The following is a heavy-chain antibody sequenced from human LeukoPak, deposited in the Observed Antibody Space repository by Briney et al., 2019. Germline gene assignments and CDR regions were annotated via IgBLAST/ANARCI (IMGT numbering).Heavy chain of an antibody. J-gene: IGHJ4*02. V-gene: IGHV1-8*01. D-gene: IGHD4-17*01. CDR1: GYTFTSYD. CDR3: ARVRYGDFLGGRRGLGY. Sequence: ASVKVSCKASGYTFTSYDINWVRQATGQGLEWMGWMNPNSGNTGYAQKFQGRVTMTRNTSISTAYMELSSLRSEDTAVYYCARVRYGDFLGGRRGLGYWGQGPLVTVSS. CDR2: MNPNSGNT.